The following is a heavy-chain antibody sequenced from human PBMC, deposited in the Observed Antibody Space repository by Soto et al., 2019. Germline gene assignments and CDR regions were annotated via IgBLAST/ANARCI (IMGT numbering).Heavy chain of an antibody. V-gene: IGHV1-18*01. J-gene: IGHJ4*02. CDR2: ISGYNGNT. CDR1: GYTFTSYG. CDR3: ARVGGSYDAKGSWNY. Sequence: QVHLVQSGAEVKKPGASVKVSCKASGYTFTSYGISWVRQAPGQGLEWMGWISGYNGNTNYAQKLQGRVTMTTDTFTSTAYMELRSLRSDDKAVSYCARVGGSYDAKGSWNYWGQGTLVTVSS. D-gene: IGHD2-15*01.